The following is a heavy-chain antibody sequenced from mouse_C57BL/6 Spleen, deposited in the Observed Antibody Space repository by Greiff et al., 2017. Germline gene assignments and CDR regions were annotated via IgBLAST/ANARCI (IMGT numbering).Heavy chain of an antibody. Sequence: QVQLQQSGPGLVQPSQSLSITCTVSGFSLTSYGVHWVRQPPGKGLEWLGVIWSGGSTDYNAAFISRLSISKDNSKGQVFFKMNSLQADDTAIYYCAKKLYYDYTYWYFDVWGTGTTVTVSS. CDR3: AKKLYYDYTYWYFDV. J-gene: IGHJ1*03. V-gene: IGHV2-4*01. CDR1: GFSLTSYG. CDR2: IWSGGST. D-gene: IGHD2-4*01.